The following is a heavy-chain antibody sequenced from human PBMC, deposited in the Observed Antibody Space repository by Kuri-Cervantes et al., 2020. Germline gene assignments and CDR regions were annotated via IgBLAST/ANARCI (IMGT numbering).Heavy chain of an antibody. V-gene: IGHV3-48*04. J-gene: IGHJ6*03. Sequence: ETLSLTCAASGFTFSSYSMNWARQAPGKGLEWVSYISSSSSTIYYADSVKGRFTISRDNAKNSLYLQMNSLRAEDTAVYYCARGRQYYYYYYMDVWGKGTTVTVSS. CDR1: GFTFSSYS. CDR2: ISSSSSTI. CDR3: ARGRQYYYYYYMDV.